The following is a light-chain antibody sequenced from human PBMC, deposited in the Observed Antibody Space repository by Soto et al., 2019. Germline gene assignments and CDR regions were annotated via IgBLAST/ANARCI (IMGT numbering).Light chain of an antibody. V-gene: IGLV2-14*03. CDR1: SSDIGSYNH. Sequence: SVLTQPASVSGSPGQSITISCSGTSSDIGSYNHVAWYQQFPGKSPKLMIYTVSDRPSGVSDRFSGSKSGITASLTISGLQTEEQADSYCISYNDRQSYLFGTGTKVTVL. J-gene: IGLJ1*01. CDR2: TVS. CDR3: ISYNDRQSYL.